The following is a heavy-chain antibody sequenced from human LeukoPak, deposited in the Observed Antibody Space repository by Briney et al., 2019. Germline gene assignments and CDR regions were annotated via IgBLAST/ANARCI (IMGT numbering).Heavy chain of an antibody. J-gene: IGHJ6*02. CDR3: ASTGKWIQLWPYYYYGMDV. V-gene: IGHV4-34*01. CDR2: INHSGST. Sequence: TSETLSLTCAVYGGSFSGYYWSWIRQPPGKGLEWMGEINHSGSTNYNPSLKSRVTISVDTSKNQFSLKLSSVTAADTAVYYCASTGKWIQLWPYYYYGMDVWGQGTTVTVSS. D-gene: IGHD5-18*01. CDR1: GGSFSGYY.